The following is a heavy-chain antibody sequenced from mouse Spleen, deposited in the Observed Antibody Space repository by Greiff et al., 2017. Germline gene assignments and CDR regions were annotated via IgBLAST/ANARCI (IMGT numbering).Heavy chain of an antibody. CDR1: GFTFTDYY. Sequence: EVQGVESGGGLVQPGGSLSLSCAASGFTFTDYYMSWVRQPPGKALEWLGFIRNKANGYTTEYSASVKGRFTISRDNSQSILYLQMNALRAEDSATYYCARETGTGYFDVWGAGTTVTVSS. CDR2: IRNKANGYTT. J-gene: IGHJ1*01. V-gene: IGHV7-3*01. D-gene: IGHD4-1*01. CDR3: ARETGTGYFDV.